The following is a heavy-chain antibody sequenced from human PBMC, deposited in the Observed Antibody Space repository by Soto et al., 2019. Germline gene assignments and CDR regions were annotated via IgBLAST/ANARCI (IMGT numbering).Heavy chain of an antibody. CDR1: GGSFKSGSYS. V-gene: IGHV4-61*01. CDR2: VYHTGRT. J-gene: IGHJ4*02. Sequence: QVQLQESGPGLVKPSETLSLTCTVSGGSFKSGSYSWSWIRQPPGKGLEWIGYVYHTGRTSYNPSLKSRVSISMDTSKNQFSLNLDSVTAADTVVYFCARYFAYFDSWGQGTLVTVSS. D-gene: IGHD3-9*01. CDR3: ARYFAYFDS.